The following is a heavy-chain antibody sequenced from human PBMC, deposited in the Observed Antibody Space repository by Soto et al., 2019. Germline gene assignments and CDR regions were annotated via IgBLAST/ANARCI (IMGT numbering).Heavy chain of an antibody. Sequence: EVQLLESGGGLVKPGGSLRLSCAASGFTFSKYAMTWVRQAPGRGLEWVSSISSNGVTTDYADSVKGRFTIARDNSRNTLSLQMDSLSADDAALYYCAKDKYTDSVRKVSFFDFWGRGTLVTVSS. V-gene: IGHV3-23*01. CDR2: ISSNGVTT. J-gene: IGHJ2*01. CDR3: AKDKYTDSVRKVSFFDF. D-gene: IGHD1-1*01. CDR1: GFTFSKYA.